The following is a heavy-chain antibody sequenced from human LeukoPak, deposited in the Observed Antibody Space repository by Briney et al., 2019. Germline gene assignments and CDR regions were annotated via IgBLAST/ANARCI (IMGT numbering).Heavy chain of an antibody. CDR3: AKDGPYYYGSGSYYTN. J-gene: IGHJ4*02. CDR1: GFTFSTYA. D-gene: IGHD3-10*01. Sequence: GGSLTLSCAASGFTFSTYAMTWVRQAPGKGLEWVSTISGSGGSTDYADSVKGRFTISRDNSKNTVYLQMNSLRAEDTAVYYCAKDGPYYYGSGSYYTNWGQGTLVTVSS. V-gene: IGHV3-23*01. CDR2: ISGSGGST.